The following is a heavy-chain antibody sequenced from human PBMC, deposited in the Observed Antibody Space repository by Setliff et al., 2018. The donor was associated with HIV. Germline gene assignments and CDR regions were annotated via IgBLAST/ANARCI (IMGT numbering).Heavy chain of an antibody. D-gene: IGHD3-3*01. Sequence: SETLSLTCTVSGGSISTSRYYWSWIRQPPGKGLEWIGHIYTSGSTNYNPSLKSRVTMSVGTSKNQFSLKLSSVTAADTAVYYCARCYYNFWSGYPLDYMDVWGKGTTVTV. J-gene: IGHJ6*03. CDR2: IYTSGST. CDR1: GGSISTSRYY. CDR3: ARCYYNFWSGYPLDYMDV. V-gene: IGHV4-61*09.